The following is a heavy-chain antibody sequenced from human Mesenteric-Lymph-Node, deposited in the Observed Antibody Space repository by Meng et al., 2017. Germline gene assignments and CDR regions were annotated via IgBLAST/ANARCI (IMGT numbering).Heavy chain of an antibody. CDR3: AHRRLNTGSYWALGVFDY. CDR2: IYWDDDK. Sequence: QITLKESGLTLVKPTQTLTLTCTFSGFSLSTSGVGVGWIRQPPGKALEWLTLIYWDDDKRYNPSLKSRLTVTKDTSRNQVVLRMTDMDPVDTGTYYCAHRRLNTGSYWALGVFDYWGQGALVTVSS. J-gene: IGHJ4*02. V-gene: IGHV2-5*02. CDR1: GFSLSTSGVG. D-gene: IGHD1-26*01.